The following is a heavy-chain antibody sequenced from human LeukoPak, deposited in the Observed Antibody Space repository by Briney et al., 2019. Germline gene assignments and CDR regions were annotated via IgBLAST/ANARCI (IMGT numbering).Heavy chain of an antibody. Sequence: GGSLRLSCAASGFTFSSYWMHWVRQAPGKGLVWVSPINTVGSSTTYADSVKGRFTISRDNAKNTLYLQMNSLRAEDTAVYYCARDANGSPDYWGQGTQVTVSS. V-gene: IGHV3-74*01. CDR2: INTVGSST. CDR3: ARDANGSPDY. D-gene: IGHD1-26*01. J-gene: IGHJ4*02. CDR1: GFTFSSYW.